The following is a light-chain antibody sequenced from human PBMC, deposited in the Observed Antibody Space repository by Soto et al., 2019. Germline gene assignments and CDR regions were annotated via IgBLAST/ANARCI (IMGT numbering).Light chain of an antibody. CDR3: SSYTGSSTVV. J-gene: IGLJ2*01. Sequence: QSALTQPASVSGSPRQSITISCTGTSSDIGGYNYVSWYQQYPGKAPKLIIYDVSNRPSGVSNRFSGSKSGNTASLTISGLQAEDEADYYCSSYTGSSTVVFGGGTKVTVL. CDR2: DVS. V-gene: IGLV2-14*01. CDR1: SSDIGGYNY.